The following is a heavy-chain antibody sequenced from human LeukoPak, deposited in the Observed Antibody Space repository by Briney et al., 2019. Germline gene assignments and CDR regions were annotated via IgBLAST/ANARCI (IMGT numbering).Heavy chain of an antibody. CDR3: ARESVDGGFDF. J-gene: IGHJ4*02. CDR1: GYNFINYY. D-gene: IGHD2-15*01. Sequence: ASVKVSCKTSGYNFINYYMHWVRQAPGQGLQWMGVIIPSGGNTIYAQNFQDRVTMTRDTSATTVFMELRGLRSEDTAVYYCARESVDGGFDFWSQGTLIVVSS. CDR2: IIPSGGNT. V-gene: IGHV1-46*01.